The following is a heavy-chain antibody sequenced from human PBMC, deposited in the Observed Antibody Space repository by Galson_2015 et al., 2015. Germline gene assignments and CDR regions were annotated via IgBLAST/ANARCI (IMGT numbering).Heavy chain of an antibody. CDR3: ARGIAAAGTLWDY. D-gene: IGHD6-13*01. Sequence: MHWVRQAPGKGLEWVAVIWYDGSNKYYADSVKGRFTISRDNSKNTLYLQMNSLRAEDTAVYYCARGIAAAGTLWDYWGQGTLVTVSS. J-gene: IGHJ4*02. CDR2: IWYDGSNK. V-gene: IGHV3-33*01.